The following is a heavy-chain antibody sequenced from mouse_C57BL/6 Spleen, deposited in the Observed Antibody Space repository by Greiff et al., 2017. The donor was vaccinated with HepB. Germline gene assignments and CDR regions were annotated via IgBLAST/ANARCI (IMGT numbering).Heavy chain of an antibody. V-gene: IGHV1-69*01. CDR1: GYTFTSYW. Sequence: VQLQQPGAELVMPGASVKLSCKASGYTFTSYWMHWVKQRPGQGLEWIGEIDPSDSYTNYNQKFKGKSTLTVDKSSSTAYMQLSSLTSEDSAVYYCARFTGGDAMDYWGQGTSVTVSS. CDR2: IDPSDSYT. CDR3: ARFTGGDAMDY. J-gene: IGHJ4*01. D-gene: IGHD4-1*01.